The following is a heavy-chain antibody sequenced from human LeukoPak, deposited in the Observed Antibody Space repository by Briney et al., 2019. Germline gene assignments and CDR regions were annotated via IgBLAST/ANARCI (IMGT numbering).Heavy chain of an antibody. CDR3: ARRYYYDSSGLDY. Sequence: KSSETLSLTCTVSGGSISSSSYYWGWIRQPPGKGLEWIGSIYYSGSTYYNPFLTSRVTISVDTSKNQFSLELSSVTAADTAVYYCARRYYYDSSGLDYWGQGTLVTVS. CDR2: IYYSGST. J-gene: IGHJ4*02. CDR1: GGSISSSSYY. D-gene: IGHD3-22*01. V-gene: IGHV4-39*01.